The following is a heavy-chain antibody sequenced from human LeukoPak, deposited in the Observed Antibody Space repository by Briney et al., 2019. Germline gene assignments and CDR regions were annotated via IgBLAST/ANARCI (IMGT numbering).Heavy chain of an antibody. J-gene: IGHJ6*02. D-gene: IGHD3-22*01. V-gene: IGHV4-59*08. Sequence: PSETLSLTCTVSGGSISSYYWSWIRQPPGKGQEWIGYIYYSGSTNYNPSLKSRVTISVDTSKNQFSLKLSSVTAADTAVYYCAGLRSRRGYGYYYYGMDVWGQGTTVTVSS. CDR1: GGSISSYY. CDR3: AGLRSRRGYGYYYYGMDV. CDR2: IYYSGST.